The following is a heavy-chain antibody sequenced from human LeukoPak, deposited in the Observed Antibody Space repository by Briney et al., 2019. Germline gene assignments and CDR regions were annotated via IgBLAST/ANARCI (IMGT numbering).Heavy chain of an antibody. Sequence: GGSLRLSCAASGFTFSSYAMSWVRQAPGKGLEWVSAISGSGGSTYYADSVKGRFTISRDNSKNTLYLQMNSLRAEDTAVYYCAKDLDGSGSYPSAFDIWGQGTMVTVSS. CDR1: GFTFSSYA. J-gene: IGHJ3*02. CDR2: ISGSGGST. D-gene: IGHD3-10*01. CDR3: AKDLDGSGSYPSAFDI. V-gene: IGHV3-23*01.